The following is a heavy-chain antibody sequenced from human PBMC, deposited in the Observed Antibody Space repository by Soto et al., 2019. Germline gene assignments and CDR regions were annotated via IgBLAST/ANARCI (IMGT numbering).Heavy chain of an antibody. V-gene: IGHV3-7*01. CDR2: IKEDGSEK. CDR3: ADSGSYTDV. J-gene: IGHJ6*03. Sequence: EVQLVESGGGLVQPGGSLRLSCAASGFTFSSYWMTWVRQAPGKGLEWVANIKEDGSEKYYVDSVKGRFTISRDNAKNSVYLQMNSLRAEDTAVYYCADSGSYTDVWCKGTTVTVSS. D-gene: IGHD5-12*01. CDR1: GFTFSSYW.